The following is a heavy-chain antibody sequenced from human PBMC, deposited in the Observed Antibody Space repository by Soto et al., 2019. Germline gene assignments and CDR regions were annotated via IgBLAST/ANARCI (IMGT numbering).Heavy chain of an antibody. Sequence: QVQLQESGPGLVKPSQTLSLTCTVSGGSISSGDYYWSWIRQPPGKGLEWIGYIYYSGSTYYNPSLKSRVTISVDTSKNQFSLKLSPVTAADTAVYYCARDTPMITFGGVIADAFDIWGQGTMVTVSS. CDR1: GGSISSGDYY. V-gene: IGHV4-30-4*01. J-gene: IGHJ3*02. CDR3: ARDTPMITFGGVIADAFDI. CDR2: IYYSGST. D-gene: IGHD3-16*02.